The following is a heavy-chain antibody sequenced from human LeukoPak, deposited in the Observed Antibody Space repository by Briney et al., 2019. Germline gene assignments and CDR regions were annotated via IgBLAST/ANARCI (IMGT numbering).Heavy chain of an antibody. CDR3: ARRLYSSSGMGAFDI. CDR1: GYSFTSYW. CDR2: IYPDDSDT. Sequence: GESLKISCKGSGYSFTSYWIGWVRQMPGKGLEWMGIIYPDDSDTRYSPSFQGQVTISADKSISTAYLQWSSLKASDTAMYYCARRLYSSSGMGAFDIWGQGTMVTVSS. V-gene: IGHV5-51*01. J-gene: IGHJ3*02. D-gene: IGHD6-6*01.